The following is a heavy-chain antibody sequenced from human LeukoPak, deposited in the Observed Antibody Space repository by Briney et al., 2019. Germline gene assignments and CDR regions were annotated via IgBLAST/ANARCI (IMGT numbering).Heavy chain of an antibody. CDR1: GYTFTGYY. CDR3: AREYSSGWYEYFDY. J-gene: IGHJ4*02. V-gene: IGHV1-2*06. D-gene: IGHD6-19*01. CDR2: INPNSGGT. Sequence: ASVKVSCKASGYTFTGYYMHWVRQAPGQGLEWMGRINPNSGGTNYAQKFQGRVTMTRDTSISTAYMDLSRLRSDDTAVYYCAREYSSGWYEYFDYWGQGTLVTVSS.